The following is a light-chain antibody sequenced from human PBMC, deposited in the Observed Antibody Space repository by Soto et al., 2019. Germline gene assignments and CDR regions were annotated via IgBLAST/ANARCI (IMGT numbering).Light chain of an antibody. CDR3: QQRKKWPPLT. CDR1: ETVDSF. V-gene: IGKV3-11*01. J-gene: IGKJ4*01. CDR2: DAS. Sequence: EIVLTQSPATLSLSPGERAALSCRASETVDSFLAWYQQKPGQAPRLLIYDASNRATGIPARFSGSGSGTDFTLTISSLEPEDFAVYYCQQRKKWPPLTFGGGTKVEI.